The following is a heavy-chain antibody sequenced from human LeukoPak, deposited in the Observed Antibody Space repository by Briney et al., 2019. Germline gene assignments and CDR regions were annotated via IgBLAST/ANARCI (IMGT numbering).Heavy chain of an antibody. V-gene: IGHV4-39*01. J-gene: IGHJ4*02. Sequence: PSETLSLTCTVSGGSISSSSCYWGWIRQPPGKGLEWIGSIYYTRSTYYNPSLKSRVTISVDTSKNQFSLKLSSVTAADTAVYYCASPSLDYGDYYFDYWGQGTLVTVSS. CDR2: IYYTRST. D-gene: IGHD4-17*01. CDR1: GGSISSSSCY. CDR3: ASPSLDYGDYYFDY.